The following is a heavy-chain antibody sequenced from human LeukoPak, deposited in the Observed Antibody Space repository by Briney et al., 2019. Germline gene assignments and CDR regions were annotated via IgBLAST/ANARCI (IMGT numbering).Heavy chain of an antibody. J-gene: IGHJ4*02. Sequence: SVKVSCKASGGTFSSYAVSWVRQAPGQGLEWMRGIIPIFGTANYAQKFQGRVTITADESTSTAYMELSSLRSEDTAVYYCAREGWASSYYFDYWGQGTLVTVSS. D-gene: IGHD6-19*01. CDR2: IIPIFGTA. V-gene: IGHV1-69*13. CDR1: GGTFSSYA. CDR3: AREGWASSYYFDY.